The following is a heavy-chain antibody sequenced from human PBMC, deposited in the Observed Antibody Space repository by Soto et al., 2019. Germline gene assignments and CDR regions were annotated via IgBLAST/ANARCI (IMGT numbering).Heavy chain of an antibody. Sequence: ASVKVSCKASGYTFTSYAMHWVRQAPGQRLEWMGWINAGNGNTKYSQKFQGRVTITRDTSASTAYMELSSLRSEDTAVYYCARECSGGSCYLLENCDLDVWGQATTLTVSS. CDR2: INAGNGNT. CDR3: ARECSGGSCYLLENCDLDV. D-gene: IGHD2-15*01. CDR1: GYTFTSYA. V-gene: IGHV1-3*01. J-gene: IGHJ6*02.